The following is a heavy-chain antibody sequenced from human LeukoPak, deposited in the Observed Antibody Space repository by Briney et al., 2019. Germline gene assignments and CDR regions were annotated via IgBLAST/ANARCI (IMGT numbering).Heavy chain of an antibody. CDR2: IYRSGST. V-gene: IGHV4-4*07. D-gene: IGHD1-1*01. J-gene: IGHJ4*02. Sequence: SETLSLTCTVSGGSISSYYWSWIRQPPGKGLEWIGRIYRSGSTNYNPSLKSRVTMSVDTSKNQFSLKLNSVTAADTAVYYCARGRYLRPLREHPFDYWGQGTLVTVSS. CDR1: GGSISSYY. CDR3: ARGRYLRPLREHPFDY.